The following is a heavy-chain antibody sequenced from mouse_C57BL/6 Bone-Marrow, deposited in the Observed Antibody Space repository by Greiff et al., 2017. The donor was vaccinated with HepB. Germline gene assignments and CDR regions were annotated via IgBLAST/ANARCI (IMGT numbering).Heavy chain of an antibody. Sequence: QVQLQQPGAELVRPGSSVKLSCKASGYTFTSYWMHWVKQRPIQGLEWIGNIDPSDSETHYNQKFKDKATLTVDKSSSTAYMQLSSLTSEDSALYYCAAYGNYEGFAYWGQGTLVTVSA. CDR1: GYTFTSYW. V-gene: IGHV1-52*01. J-gene: IGHJ3*01. D-gene: IGHD2-1*01. CDR3: AAYGNYEGFAY. CDR2: IDPSDSET.